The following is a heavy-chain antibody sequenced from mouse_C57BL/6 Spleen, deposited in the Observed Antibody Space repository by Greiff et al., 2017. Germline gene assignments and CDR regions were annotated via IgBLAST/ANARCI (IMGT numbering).Heavy chain of an antibody. CDR3: ARHLYYSNYLYAMDY. Sequence: QVQLQQPGTELVKPGASVKLSCKASGYTFTSYWMHWVKQRPGQGLEWIGNINPSNGGTNYNEKFKSKATLTVDKSSSTAYMQLSSLTSDDSAVYYCARHLYYSNYLYAMDYWGQGTSVTVSS. CDR1: GYTFTSYW. J-gene: IGHJ4*01. D-gene: IGHD2-5*01. V-gene: IGHV1-53*01. CDR2: INPSNGGT.